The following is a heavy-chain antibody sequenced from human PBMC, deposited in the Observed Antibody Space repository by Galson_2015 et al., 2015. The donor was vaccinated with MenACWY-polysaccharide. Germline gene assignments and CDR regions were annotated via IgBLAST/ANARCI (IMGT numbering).Heavy chain of an antibody. J-gene: IGHJ4*02. D-gene: IGHD2-21*02. CDR2: VSGTHGST. CDR1: AVTFSSDA. CDR3: AKGHWEHIVVVTAIRG. Sequence: LRRSCAAPAVTFSSDAMSWCPPTPAKGLECVSAVSGTHGSTYYADSVKSRFTISRDYSKNTLYLQMNSLRAEDTAVYYCAKGHWEHIVVVTAIRGWGQGTLVTVSS. V-gene: IGHV3-23*01.